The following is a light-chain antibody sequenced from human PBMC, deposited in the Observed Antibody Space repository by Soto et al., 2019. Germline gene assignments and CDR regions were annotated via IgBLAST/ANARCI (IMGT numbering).Light chain of an antibody. J-gene: IGKJ1*01. Sequence: EIVMTQSPATLSLSPGERATLSCRASQSVSSNLAWYQQKPGQAPRFLIYGASTRATGLPARFSGSGSGTEFTLTISSLQSEDFAVYYCHQYNNWPKTFGQGTKV. CDR3: HQYNNWPKT. CDR2: GAS. V-gene: IGKV3-15*01. CDR1: QSVSSN.